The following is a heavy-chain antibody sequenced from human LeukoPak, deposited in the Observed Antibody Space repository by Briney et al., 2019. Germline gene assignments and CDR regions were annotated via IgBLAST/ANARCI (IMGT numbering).Heavy chain of an antibody. CDR2: IYYSGST. J-gene: IGHJ4*02. CDR3: ARHRGPEWAAVFDY. Sequence: SETLSLTCTVSGGSISSYYWSWIRQPPGKGLEWIGYIYYSGSTNYNPSLKSRVTISVDTSKNQFSLRLSSVTAADTAVYYCARHRGPEWAAVFDYWGQGTLVTVSS. D-gene: IGHD3-10*01. CDR1: GGSISSYY. V-gene: IGHV4-59*08.